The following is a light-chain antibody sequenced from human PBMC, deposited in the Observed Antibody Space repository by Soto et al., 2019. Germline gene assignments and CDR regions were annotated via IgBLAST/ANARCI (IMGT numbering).Light chain of an antibody. Sequence: QSVLTQPRSVSGSPGQSVTISCTGTSSVVGGYNYVSWYQQHPGKAPKLMIYDVTERPSGVPDRFSGSKSGNTASLTISGLQAEDEADYYCCSYAGSYTYVFGKGTKVTVL. J-gene: IGLJ1*01. CDR1: SSVVGGYNY. V-gene: IGLV2-11*01. CDR2: DVT. CDR3: CSYAGSYTYV.